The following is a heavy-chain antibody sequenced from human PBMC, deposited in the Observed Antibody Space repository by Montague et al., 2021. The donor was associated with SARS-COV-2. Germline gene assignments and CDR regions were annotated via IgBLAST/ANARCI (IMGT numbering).Heavy chain of an antibody. V-gene: IGHV4-34*01. CDR1: GGSFSGYY. D-gene: IGHD2-2*01. J-gene: IGHJ6*02. CDR2: ISHSGST. Sequence: SETLSLTCAVYGGSFSGYYWSWIRHPPGKRLEWIWEISHSGSTNYNPSLNIRVTISIYTSKTQFYLTLSSVTAADTAVYYCARFAYRLLFIASYYGMDVWGQGTTVTVSS. CDR3: ARFAYRLLFIASYYGMDV.